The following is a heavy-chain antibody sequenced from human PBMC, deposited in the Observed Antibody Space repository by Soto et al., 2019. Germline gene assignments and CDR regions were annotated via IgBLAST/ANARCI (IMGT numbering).Heavy chain of an antibody. J-gene: IGHJ6*02. D-gene: IGHD4-17*01. Sequence: PGESLKISCKGSGYRFTSYWIGWVRQMPGKGLEWMGIIYPGDSDTRYSPSFQGQVTISADKSISTAYLQWSSLKASDTAMYYCATTVTTSDYYYYYGMDVWGQGTTVTVSS. CDR2: IYPGDSDT. CDR3: ATTVTTSDYYYYYGMDV. CDR1: GYRFTSYW. V-gene: IGHV5-51*01.